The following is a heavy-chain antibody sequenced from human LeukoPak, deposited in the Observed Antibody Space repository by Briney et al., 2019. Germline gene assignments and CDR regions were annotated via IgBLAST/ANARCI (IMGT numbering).Heavy chain of an antibody. CDR2: ISWDGGST. J-gene: IGHJ5*02. D-gene: IGHD1-7*01. CDR3: AKANWNYFGNWFDP. CDR1: GFTFSSYA. V-gene: IGHV3-43D*03. Sequence: GGSLRLSCAASGFTFSSYATSWVRQAPGKGLEWVSLISWDGGSTFYADSVKGRFTVSRDNIKSSLYLQMNSLRAEDTALYYCAKANWNYFGNWFDPWGQGTLVTVSS.